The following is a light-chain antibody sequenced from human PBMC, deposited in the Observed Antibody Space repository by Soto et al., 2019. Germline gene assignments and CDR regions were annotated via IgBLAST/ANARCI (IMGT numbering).Light chain of an antibody. Sequence: VLTQPASVSGSPGQSITISCTGTSSDVGGHNSVSWYRQDPGKAPKLMIYDVSNRPSGVSDRFSGSKSGNTASLTISGLQIEDEADYYCSSFTSSVTYVFGTGTKVTV. V-gene: IGLV2-14*01. CDR1: SSDVGGHNS. CDR2: DVS. J-gene: IGLJ1*01. CDR3: SSFTSSVTYV.